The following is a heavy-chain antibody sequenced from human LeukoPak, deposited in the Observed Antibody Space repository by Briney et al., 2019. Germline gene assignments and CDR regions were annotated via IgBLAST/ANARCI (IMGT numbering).Heavy chain of an antibody. CDR2: IRSKAYGGTT. CDR1: GFTFGDHA. D-gene: IGHD3-16*01. CDR3: ARGPIYLWLYNGMDV. Sequence: GGSLRLSCTGSGFTFGDHAMSWVRQAPGKGLEWVGFIRSKAYGGTTEYAASVKGRFSISREDSESIAYLQMSSLKIEDTAVYYCARGPIYLWLYNGMDVWGQGTTVTVSS. J-gene: IGHJ6*02. V-gene: IGHV3-49*04.